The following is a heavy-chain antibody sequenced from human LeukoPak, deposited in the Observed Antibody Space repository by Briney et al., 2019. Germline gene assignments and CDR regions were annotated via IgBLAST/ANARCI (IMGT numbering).Heavy chain of an antibody. CDR2: INPNSGGT. CDR3: ARAKAEIVVVPAAIFGWFDP. CDR1: GYTFTGYY. J-gene: IGHJ5*02. V-gene: IGHV1-2*02. Sequence: GASVKVSCKASGYTFTGYYMHWVRQAPGQGLEWMGWINPNSGGTNYAQKFQGRVTMTRDTSISTAYMELSRLRSDDTAVYYCARAKAEIVVVPAAIFGWFDPWGQGTLVTVSS. D-gene: IGHD2-2*01.